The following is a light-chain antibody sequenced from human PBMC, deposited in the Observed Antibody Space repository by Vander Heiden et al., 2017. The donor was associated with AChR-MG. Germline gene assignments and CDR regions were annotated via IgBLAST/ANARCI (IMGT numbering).Light chain of an antibody. CDR2: DGN. Sequence: QSALTQPRSVSGSPGQSVTIPCTGASSDAGGYNHVSWYQQHPGRAPKVVIYDGNKRPSGVPDRFSGSKSGNTASLTISGLQADDEADYFCCSYGGTYTLVTFGGGTKVTVL. CDR3: CSYGGTYTLVT. V-gene: IGLV2-11*01. CDR1: SSDAGGYNH. J-gene: IGLJ2*01.